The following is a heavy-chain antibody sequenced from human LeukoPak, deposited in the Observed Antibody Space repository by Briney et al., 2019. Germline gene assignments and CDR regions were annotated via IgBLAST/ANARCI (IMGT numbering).Heavy chain of an antibody. CDR1: GFTFSSYG. V-gene: IGHV3-33*08. Sequence: GRSLRLSCAASGFTFSSYGMHWVRQAPGKGLEWVAVIWYDGSNKYYADSVKGRFTISRDNSKNTLYLQMNSLRAEDTAVYYCARDGTVGYFDYWGQGTLVTVSS. D-gene: IGHD4-17*01. CDR3: ARDGTVGYFDY. CDR2: IWYDGSNK. J-gene: IGHJ4*02.